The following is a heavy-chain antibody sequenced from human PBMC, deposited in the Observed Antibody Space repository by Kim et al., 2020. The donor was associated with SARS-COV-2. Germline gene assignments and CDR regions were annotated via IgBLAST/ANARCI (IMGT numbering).Heavy chain of an antibody. J-gene: IGHJ6*02. D-gene: IGHD3-10*01. CDR1: GGTFSSYA. CDR3: ARETHYYGSGSYMGMDV. V-gene: IGHV1-69*04. CDR2: IIPILGIA. Sequence: SVKVSCKASGGTFSSYAISWVRQAPGQGLEWMGRIIPILGIANYAQKFQGRVTITADKSTSTAYMELSSLRSEDTAVYYCARETHYYGSGSYMGMDVWGQGTTVTVSS.